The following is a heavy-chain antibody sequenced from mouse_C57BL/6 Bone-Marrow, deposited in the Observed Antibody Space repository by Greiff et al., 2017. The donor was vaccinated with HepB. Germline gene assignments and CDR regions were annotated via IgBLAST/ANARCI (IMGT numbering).Heavy chain of an antibody. V-gene: IGHV1-15*01. CDR2: IDPETGGT. Sequence: QVQLQQSGAELVRPGASVTLSCKASGYTFTDYEMHWVKQTPVHGLEWIGAIDPETGGTAYNQKFKGKAILTADKSSSTAYMELRSLTSEDSAVYYCTRGDGYYFYAMDYWGQGPSVTVSS. CDR3: TRGDGYYFYAMDY. J-gene: IGHJ4*01. CDR1: GYTFTDYE. D-gene: IGHD2-3*01.